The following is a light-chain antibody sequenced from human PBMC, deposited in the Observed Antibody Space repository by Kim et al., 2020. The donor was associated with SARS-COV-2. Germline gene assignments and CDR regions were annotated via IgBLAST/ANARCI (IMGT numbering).Light chain of an antibody. J-gene: IGLJ2*01. Sequence: ALGQTVRITCQGDSLRSYYASWYQQKPGQAPVLVIYGKNNRPSGIPDRFSGSSSGNTASLTITGAQAEDEADYYCYSRDSSVNHVVFGGGTKLTVL. CDR2: GKN. CDR1: SLRSYY. CDR3: YSRDSSVNHVV. V-gene: IGLV3-19*01.